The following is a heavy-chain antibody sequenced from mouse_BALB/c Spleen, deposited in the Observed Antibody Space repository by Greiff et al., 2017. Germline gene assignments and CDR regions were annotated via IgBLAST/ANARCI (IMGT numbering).Heavy chain of an antibody. J-gene: IGHJ3*01. V-gene: IGHV1-67*01. Sequence: QVQLQQSGPELVRPGVSVKISCKGSGYTFTDYAMHWVKQSHAKSLEWIGVISTYYGNSNYNQKFKGKATMTVDKSSSTAYMELARLTSEDSAIYYCARKSQLGDGFAYWGQGTLVTVSA. CDR2: ISTYYGNS. D-gene: IGHD4-1*02. CDR3: ARKSQLGDGFAY. CDR1: GYTFTDYA.